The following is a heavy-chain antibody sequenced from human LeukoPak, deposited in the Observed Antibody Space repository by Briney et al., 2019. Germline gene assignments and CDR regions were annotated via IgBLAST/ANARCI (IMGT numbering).Heavy chain of an antibody. V-gene: IGHV1-2*06. D-gene: IGHD1-26*01. CDR2: INPNSGGT. CDR3: ARDLRTLVGATSWFDP. J-gene: IGHJ5*02. Sequence: ASVKVSRKASGYTFTGYYMHWVRQAPGQGLEWMGRINPNSGGTNYAQKFQGRVTMTRDTSISTAYMELSRLRSDDTAVYYCARDLRTLVGATSWFDPWGQGTLVTVSS. CDR1: GYTFTGYY.